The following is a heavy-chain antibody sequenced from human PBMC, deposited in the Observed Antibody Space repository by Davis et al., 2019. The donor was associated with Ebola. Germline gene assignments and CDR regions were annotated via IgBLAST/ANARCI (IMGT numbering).Heavy chain of an antibody. CDR3: TTPGGQDSGYDVFDI. V-gene: IGHV1-46*03. D-gene: IGHD5-12*01. J-gene: IGHJ3*02. CDR2: INPNDGRT. CDR1: GYTFTNYY. Sequence: AASVKVSCKASGYTFTNYYMHWVRQAPGQGLEWMGMINPNDGRTIYAQKFQGRVTMTRDTSASTAFMELSSLRSEDTALYYCTTPGGQDSGYDVFDIWGQGTMVTVSS.